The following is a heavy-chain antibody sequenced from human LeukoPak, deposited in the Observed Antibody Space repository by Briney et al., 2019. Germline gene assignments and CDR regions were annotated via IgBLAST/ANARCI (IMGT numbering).Heavy chain of an antibody. CDR1: GFTFSSYD. Sequence: PGGSLRLSCAASGFTFSSYDMHCVRQATGKGLEWVSAIGTAGDPYYPGSVKGRFTISRENAKNSLYLQMISLRAGDTAVYYCARGLRYCSGGSCYNSDAFDIWGQGTMVTVSS. V-gene: IGHV3-13*05. J-gene: IGHJ3*02. CDR3: ARGLRYCSGGSCYNSDAFDI. D-gene: IGHD2-15*01. CDR2: IGTAGDP.